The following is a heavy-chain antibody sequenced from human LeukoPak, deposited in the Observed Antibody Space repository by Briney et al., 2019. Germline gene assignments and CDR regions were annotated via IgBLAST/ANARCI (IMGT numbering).Heavy chain of an antibody. CDR2: ISWNSGSI. V-gene: IGHV3-9*01. CDR3: AREGSGFDY. Sequence: GGSLRLSCAASGFTFDDYAMHWVRQAPGKGLEWVSGISWNSGSIGYADSVKGRFTISRDNSKNTLYLQMNSLRAEDTAVYYCAREGSGFDYWGQGTLVTVSS. D-gene: IGHD3-3*01. CDR1: GFTFDDYA. J-gene: IGHJ4*02.